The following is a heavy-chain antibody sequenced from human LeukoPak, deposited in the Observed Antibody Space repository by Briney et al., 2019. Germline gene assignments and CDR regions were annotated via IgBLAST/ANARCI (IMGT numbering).Heavy chain of an antibody. CDR1: GYTFTIYG. CDR3: ARDRRSDDFWSGTD. Sequence: ASVNVSFTGSGYTFTIYGISWVRQAPGQGLEWMGWISTNNGNINYAQKFRGRVTITTDTFTGTVYMELRSLTSDDTAVYYCARDRRSDDFWSGTDWGQGTLVTVSS. CDR2: ISTNNGNI. J-gene: IGHJ4*02. V-gene: IGHV1-18*01. D-gene: IGHD3-3*01.